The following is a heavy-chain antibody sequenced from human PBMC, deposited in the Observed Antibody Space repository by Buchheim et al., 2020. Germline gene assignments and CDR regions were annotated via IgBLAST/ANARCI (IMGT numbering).Heavy chain of an antibody. CDR1: GFTFSSYG. CDR2: IPYDGSNK. CDR3: AKDPKDV. V-gene: IGHV3-30*18. J-gene: IGHJ6*02. Sequence: QVQLVESGGGVVQPGRSLRLSCAASGFTFSSYGMHWVRQAPGKGLEWVADIPYDGSNKYYADSVKGRFTISRDNSTKTLYLQMNSLRAEDTAVYYCAKDPKDVWGQGTT.